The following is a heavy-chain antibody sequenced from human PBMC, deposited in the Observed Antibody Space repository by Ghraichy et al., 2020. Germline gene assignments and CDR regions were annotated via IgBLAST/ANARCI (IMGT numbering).Heavy chain of an antibody. J-gene: IGHJ3*02. CDR3: NSGDTFDI. V-gene: IGHV3-7*03. Sequence: GESLRLSCAASGLIFSNYWMTWVRQAPGKGLEWVANINQDGREKYYLGSVKGRFTISRDNAKNSLYLQMNSLRAEDTAVYYCNSGDTFDIWGQGTMVAVSS. D-gene: IGHD3-10*01. CDR2: INQDGREK. CDR1: GLIFSNYW.